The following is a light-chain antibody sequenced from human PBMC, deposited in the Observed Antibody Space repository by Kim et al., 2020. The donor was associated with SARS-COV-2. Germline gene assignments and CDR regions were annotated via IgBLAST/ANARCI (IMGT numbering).Light chain of an antibody. CDR3: QVWDNNTWV. V-gene: IGLV3-9*01. Sequence: SYELTQPLSVPVALGQTASITCGGDNIGSKHVHWYQQKAGQAPVLVIYRDSSRPAEIPERFSGSNSGNTATLTVSRAQAGDEADYYCQVWDNNTWVFGAGTQLSV. CDR1: NIGSKH. J-gene: IGLJ3*02. CDR2: RDS.